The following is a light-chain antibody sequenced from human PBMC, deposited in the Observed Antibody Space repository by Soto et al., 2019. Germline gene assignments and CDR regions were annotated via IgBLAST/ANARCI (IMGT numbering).Light chain of an antibody. J-gene: IGKJ5*01. CDR1: QPVNNN. CDR3: QQYEKWPPSIT. V-gene: IGKV3-15*01. Sequence: MTQSPSTLSASPGYRATLSCRASQPVNNNLAWYQQKPGQAPRLLIYGVSTRATGISARFSGGGSVTEFTLTISRLQSEDFALYYCQQYEKWPPSITFGQGKRREIK. CDR2: GVS.